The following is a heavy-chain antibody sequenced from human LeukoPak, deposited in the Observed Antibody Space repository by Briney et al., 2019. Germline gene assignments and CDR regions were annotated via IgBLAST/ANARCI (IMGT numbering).Heavy chain of an antibody. D-gene: IGHD2-2*01. V-gene: IGHV5-51*01. CDR2: IYPGDSDT. Sequence: MRGESLKISCKGSGNSFTSYWIGWVRQMPGKGLEWMGIIYPGDSDTRYSPSFQGQVTISADKSISTAYLQWSSLKASDTAMYYCARRCSSTSCYSSYGMDVWGQGTTVTVSS. CDR3: ARRCSSTSCYSSYGMDV. J-gene: IGHJ6*02. CDR1: GNSFTSYW.